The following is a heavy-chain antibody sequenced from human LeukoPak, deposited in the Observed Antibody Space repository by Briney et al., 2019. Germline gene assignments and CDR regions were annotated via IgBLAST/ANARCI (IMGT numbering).Heavy chain of an antibody. CDR2: IYYSGNT. J-gene: IGHJ4*02. D-gene: IGHD3-10*01. CDR1: GGSISSGGYY. V-gene: IGHV4-31*03. CDR3: ARSSQFGELLG. Sequence: SETLSLTCTVSGGSISSGGYYWSWIRQHPGKGLEWIGYIYYSGNTYYNPSLKSRVTISVDRSKNQFSLKLSSVTAADTAVYYCARSSQFGELLGWGQGTLVTVSS.